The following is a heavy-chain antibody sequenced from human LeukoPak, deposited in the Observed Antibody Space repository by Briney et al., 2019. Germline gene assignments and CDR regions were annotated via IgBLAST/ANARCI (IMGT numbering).Heavy chain of an antibody. V-gene: IGHV4-30-4*07. CDR3: ARTWGGIAVAGRYYYYYMDV. CDR2: IYYSGST. Sequence: PSETLSLTCAVSGGSISSGGYSWSWIRQPPGKGLEWIGYIYYSGSTYYNPSLKSRVTISVDTSKNQFSLKLISVTAADTAVYYCARTWGGIAVAGRYYYYYMDVWGKGTTVTVSS. D-gene: IGHD6-19*01. J-gene: IGHJ6*03. CDR1: GGSISSGGYS.